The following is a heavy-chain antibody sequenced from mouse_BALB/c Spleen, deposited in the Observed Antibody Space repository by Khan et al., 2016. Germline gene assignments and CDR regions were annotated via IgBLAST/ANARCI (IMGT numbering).Heavy chain of an antibody. CDR2: IDPENGNT. CDR3: ALDGSWFAY. V-gene: IGHV14-1*02. CDR1: GFNIKDYY. Sequence: VQLQQSGAELVRPGALVKLSCKASGFNIKDYYMHWVKQRPEQGLEWIGWIDPENGNTIYDPKFQGKASITADTSSNTAYLQISSLTTEDTAVYYCALDGSWFAYWGQGTLVTVSA. J-gene: IGHJ3*01. D-gene: IGHD2-3*01.